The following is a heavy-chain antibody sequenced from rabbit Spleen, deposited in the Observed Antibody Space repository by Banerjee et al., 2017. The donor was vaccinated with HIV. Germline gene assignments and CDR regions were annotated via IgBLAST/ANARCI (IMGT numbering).Heavy chain of an antibody. CDR1: GFSFSYSYW. J-gene: IGHJ4*01. Sequence: QEQLEESGGDLVKPEGSLTLTCTASGFSFSYSYWICWVRQAPGKGLEWIACIAGGSSGSTYSATWAKGRFTISKTSSTTVTLQMTSLTAADTATYFCARDLVAVIGWNFNLWGPGTLVTVS. V-gene: IGHV1S45*01. CDR3: ARDLVAVIGWNFNL. CDR2: IAGGSSGST. D-gene: IGHD1-1*01.